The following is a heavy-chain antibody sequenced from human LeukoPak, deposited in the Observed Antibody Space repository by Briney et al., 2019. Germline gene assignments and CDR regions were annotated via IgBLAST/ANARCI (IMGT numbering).Heavy chain of an antibody. CDR2: ISAGNGNT. CDR1: GYTFTDYF. D-gene: IGHD1-26*01. CDR3: ARDRGNYLLPY. Sequence: ASVKVSCKSSGYTFTDYFVHWVRQAPGQRPEWMGWISAGNGNTRYSQKFHDRLTISRDTPASTVYMELSSLRSEDTAIYYCARDRGNYLLPYWGQGTLVTVSS. V-gene: IGHV1-3*01. J-gene: IGHJ4*02.